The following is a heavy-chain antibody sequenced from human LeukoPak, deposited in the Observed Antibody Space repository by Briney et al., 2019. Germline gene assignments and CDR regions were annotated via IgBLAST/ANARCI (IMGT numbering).Heavy chain of an antibody. CDR3: ARVGTNYEILTGYYRTYYLDY. D-gene: IGHD3-9*01. CDR1: GFTFSSYA. Sequence: GGSLRLSCAASGFTFSSYAMHWVRQAPGKGLEYVSAISSNGGSTYYANSVKGRFTISRDNSKNTLYLQMGSLRAEDMAVYYCARVGTNYEILTGYYRTYYLDYWGQGTLVTVSS. V-gene: IGHV3-64*01. J-gene: IGHJ4*02. CDR2: ISSNGGST.